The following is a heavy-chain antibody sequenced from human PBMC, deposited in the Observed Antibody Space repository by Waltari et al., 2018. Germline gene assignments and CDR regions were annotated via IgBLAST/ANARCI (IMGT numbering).Heavy chain of an antibody. V-gene: IGHV4-38-2*02. CDR2: IYHSGST. CDR3: ARDLILLGFGYFDL. D-gene: IGHD2-8*02. Sequence: QVQLQESGPGLVKPSETLSLTCTVSGYSISSGYYWGWIRQPPGKGLEWIGSIYHSGSTYYNPSLKSRVTISVDTAKNQFSLKLSSVTAADTAVYYCARDLILLGFGYFDLWDRGTLVTVSS. J-gene: IGHJ2*01. CDR1: GYSISSGYY.